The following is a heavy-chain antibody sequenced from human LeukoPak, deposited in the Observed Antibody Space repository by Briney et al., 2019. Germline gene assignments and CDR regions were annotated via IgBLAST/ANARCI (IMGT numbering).Heavy chain of an antibody. V-gene: IGHV4-4*07. CDR1: DGSISNYY. CDR2: IYTSGST. Sequence: SETLSLTCTVSDGSISNYYYNWIRQSAGKGLEWIGRIYTSGSTNYNPSLKSRLTMSVGTSKNQFSLKLSSVTAADTAVYYCAPTAPYYYGRFDPWGQGTLVTVSS. CDR3: APTAPYYYGRFDP. D-gene: IGHD3-10*01. J-gene: IGHJ5*02.